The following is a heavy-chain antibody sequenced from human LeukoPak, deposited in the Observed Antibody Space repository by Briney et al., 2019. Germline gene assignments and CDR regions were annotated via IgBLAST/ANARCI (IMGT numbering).Heavy chain of an antibody. V-gene: IGHV5-51*01. D-gene: IGHD3-22*01. CDR3: ARSSDSSGYYDYFDY. Sequence: GESLKISCKGSGYSFTSYWIGWVRQMPGKGLEWMAVIYPGDSDTKYSPSFQGHVTISADSSSSTAYLQWSSLKASDTAMYYCARSSDSSGYYDYFDYWGRGTLVTVSS. CDR2: IYPGDSDT. CDR1: GYSFTSYW. J-gene: IGHJ4*02.